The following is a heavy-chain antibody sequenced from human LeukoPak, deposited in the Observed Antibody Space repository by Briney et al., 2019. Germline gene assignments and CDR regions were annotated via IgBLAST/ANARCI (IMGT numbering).Heavy chain of an antibody. J-gene: IGHJ4*02. D-gene: IGHD3-3*01. V-gene: IGHV4-59*11. CDR1: GGSISSHY. CDR3: ARYRSVGVVIMYYFDY. Sequence: SETLSLTCTVSGGSISSHYWSWIRQPPGKGLEWIGYIFYSGSTNYNPSLKSRVTISVDTSKNQFSLKLSSVTAADTAVYYCARYRSVGVVIMYYFDYWGQGTLVSVSS. CDR2: IFYSGST.